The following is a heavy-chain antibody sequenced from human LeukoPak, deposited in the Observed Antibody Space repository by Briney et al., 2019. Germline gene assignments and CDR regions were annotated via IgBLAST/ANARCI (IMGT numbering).Heavy chain of an antibody. J-gene: IGHJ4*02. CDR3: AASLTALRPSYYFDF. CDR2: VYHSGST. Sequence: SEALSLTCAVSGASIRTYHWTWVRQPPGKGLEWIGYVYHSGSTYYTPSLRRRVAMSIVTSENSFSLKLNSVTAADTAVDYCAASLTALRPSYYFDFWAQGIQVTVSS. CDR1: GASIRTYH. D-gene: IGHD6-25*01. V-gene: IGHV4-59*01.